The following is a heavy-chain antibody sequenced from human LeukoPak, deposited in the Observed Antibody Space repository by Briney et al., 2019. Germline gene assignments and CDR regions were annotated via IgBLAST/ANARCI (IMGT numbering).Heavy chain of an antibody. CDR2: ISSTISYI. Sequence: PGGSLRLSCAASGFTFSSYSMNWVRQAPGKGLEWVSSISSTISYIYYADSVKGRFTISRDNRKNSLYLQMNSLRVEDTAVYFCASGLTAMLKAEGGFDYWGQGTLVTVSS. CDR3: ASGLTAMLKAEGGFDY. V-gene: IGHV3-21*01. D-gene: IGHD2-2*01. J-gene: IGHJ4*02. CDR1: GFTFSSYS.